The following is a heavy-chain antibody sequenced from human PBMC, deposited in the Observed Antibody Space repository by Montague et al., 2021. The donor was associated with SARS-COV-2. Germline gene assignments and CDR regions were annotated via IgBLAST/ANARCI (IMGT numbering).Heavy chain of an antibody. V-gene: IGHV4-39*01. D-gene: IGHD3-22*01. CDR3: ARQSPVTMIVVVISGRFDY. CDR2: IYYCGST. CDR1: GGSISSSNYY. Sequence: SETLSLTCTVSGGSISSSNYYWGWIRQPPGKGLEWIGSIYYCGSTXYNPSLKSRVTISVDTSKNQFSLKLISVTAADTAVYYCARQSPVTMIVVVISGRFDYWGQGTLVTVSS. J-gene: IGHJ4*02.